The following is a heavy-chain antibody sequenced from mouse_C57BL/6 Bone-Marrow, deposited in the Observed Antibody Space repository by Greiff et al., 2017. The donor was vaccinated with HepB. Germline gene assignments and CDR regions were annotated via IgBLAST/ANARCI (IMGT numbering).Heavy chain of an antibody. Sequence: VQLQQSGPELVKPGASVKISCKASGYAFSSSWMNWVKQRPGKGLEWIGRIYPGDGDTNYNGKFKGKATLTADKSSSTAYMQLSSLTSEDSAVYSCARYYYGIKGYAMDYWGQGTSVTVSS. J-gene: IGHJ4*01. D-gene: IGHD2-1*01. V-gene: IGHV1-82*01. CDR2: IYPGDGDT. CDR1: GYAFSSSW. CDR3: ARYYYGIKGYAMDY.